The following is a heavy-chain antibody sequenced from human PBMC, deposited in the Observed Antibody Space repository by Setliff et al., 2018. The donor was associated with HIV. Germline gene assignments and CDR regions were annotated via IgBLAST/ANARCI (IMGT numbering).Heavy chain of an antibody. CDR3: ATDPGYSSTWYSESFQH. CDR2: FDPEDGET. J-gene: IGHJ1*01. V-gene: IGHV1-24*01. D-gene: IGHD6-13*01. Sequence: ASVKVSCKISGDTLTELSIHWVRQAPGKGLEWMANFDPEDGETFYAQKFQGRLTRTEDTSTATAYMELSSLRSDDTAMYYCATDPGYSSTWYSESFQHWGQGTVVTVSS. CDR1: GDTLTELS.